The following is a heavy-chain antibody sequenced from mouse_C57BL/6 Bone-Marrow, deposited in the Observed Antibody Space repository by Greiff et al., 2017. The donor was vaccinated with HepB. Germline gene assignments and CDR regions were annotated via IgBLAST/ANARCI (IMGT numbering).Heavy chain of an antibody. Sequence: EVQLVESEGGLVQPGSSMKLSCTASGFTFSDYYMAWVRQVPEKGLEWVANINYDGSSTYYLDSLKSRFIISRDNAKNILSLQMSSLKSEDTATYYCAREDTTVVLDYWGQGTTLTVSS. CDR3: AREDTTVVLDY. CDR2: INYDGSST. D-gene: IGHD1-1*01. CDR1: GFTFSDYY. J-gene: IGHJ2*01. V-gene: IGHV5-16*01.